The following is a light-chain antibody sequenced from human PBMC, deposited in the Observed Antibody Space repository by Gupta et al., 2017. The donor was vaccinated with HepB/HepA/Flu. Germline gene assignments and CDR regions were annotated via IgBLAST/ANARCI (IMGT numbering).Light chain of an antibody. CDR3: QQSDRVPYT. J-gene: IGKJ2*01. V-gene: IGKV1-39*01. CDR2: SST. CDR1: QYINTY. Sequence: IQLTQSPSSVSSSLGERVTITCRASQYINTYLNWYLQKPGQAPKLLIYSSTALHVGVPSRFSGAGSGTQFTLTINKLQREDFATYFCQQSDRVPYTFGLGTRLDMK.